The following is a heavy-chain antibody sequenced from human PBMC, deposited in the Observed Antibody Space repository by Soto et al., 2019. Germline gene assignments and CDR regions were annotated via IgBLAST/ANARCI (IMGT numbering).Heavy chain of an antibody. V-gene: IGHV1-2*04. J-gene: IGHJ6*02. CDR2: INPNSGGT. CDR3: ARSGDRHDYGDYFFGMAV. Sequence: ASVKVSCKASGYTFTGYYMHWVRQAPGQGLEWMGWINPNSGGTNYAQKFQGWVTMTRDTSIGTAYMELSRLRSDDTAVYYCARSGDRHDYGDYFFGMAVWRQGTTVTVSS. CDR1: GYTFTGYY. D-gene: IGHD4-17*01.